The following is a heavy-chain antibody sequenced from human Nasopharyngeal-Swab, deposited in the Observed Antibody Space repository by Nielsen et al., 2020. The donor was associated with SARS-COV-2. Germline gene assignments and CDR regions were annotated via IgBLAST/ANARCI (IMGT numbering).Heavy chain of an antibody. J-gene: IGHJ1*01. CDR1: GLTVSSTY. D-gene: IGHD2-2*01. CDR3: ARDLGGGYCTTTNCPGS. V-gene: IGHV3-53*01. Sequence: GESLKISCAVSGLTVSSTYMSWVRQAPGKGLEWVSVTEIGGTTHYADSVKGRFSISRDSSTNTLYLQMNNVRAEDTAVYSCARDLGGGYCTTTNCPGSWGQGTLVTVSS. CDR2: TEIGGTT.